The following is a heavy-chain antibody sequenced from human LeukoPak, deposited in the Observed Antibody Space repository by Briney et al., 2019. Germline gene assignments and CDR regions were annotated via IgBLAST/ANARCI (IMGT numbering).Heavy chain of an antibody. CDR2: IYSSGST. CDR3: ARDSYGSVIWGNWFDP. V-gene: IGHV4-4*07. CDR1: GGSISSYY. J-gene: IGHJ5*02. D-gene: IGHD3-10*01. Sequence: SETLSLSCTVSGGSISSYYCNWIRQPAGKGLEWIGRIYSSGSTNYNPSLKSRVTMSVDTSKNQFSLKLNSVTAADTAVYYCARDSYGSVIWGNWFDPWGQGTLVTVSS.